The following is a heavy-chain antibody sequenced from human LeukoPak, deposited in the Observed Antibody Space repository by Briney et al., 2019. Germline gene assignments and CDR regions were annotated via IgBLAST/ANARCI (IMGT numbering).Heavy chain of an antibody. CDR3: AKDASGSYWYYFDY. CDR2: ISGTGDST. J-gene: IGHJ4*02. CDR1: GFTFNTYA. Sequence: GGSLRLSCAASGFTFNTYAMSWVRQAPGKGLEWVSGISGTGDSTYYADSVKGRFTISRDDSKNTLYLQMKSLTAGDTAVYYCAKDASGSYWYYFDYWGQGTLVTVSS. V-gene: IGHV3-23*01. D-gene: IGHD1-26*01.